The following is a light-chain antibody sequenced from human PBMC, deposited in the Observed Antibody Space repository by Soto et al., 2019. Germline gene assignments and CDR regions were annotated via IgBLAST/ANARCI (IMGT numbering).Light chain of an antibody. CDR2: GAK. CDR1: EAIRKY. Sequence: DIQMTQSPSFLSASVGDRVTITCRGSEAIRKYLDCYQKQPGKAPNLMIFGAKTLQSGVPSRFSGSGYGTDFTLTITPLQPADLGIYSCQQCPAPPLTFAQGTRLEI. V-gene: IGKV1-39*01. J-gene: IGKJ5*01. CDR3: QQCPAPPLT.